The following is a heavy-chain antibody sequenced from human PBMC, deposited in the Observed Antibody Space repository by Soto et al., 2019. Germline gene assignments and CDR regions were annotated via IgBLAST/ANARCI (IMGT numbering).Heavy chain of an antibody. CDR1: GGTFSSYA. Sequence: SVKVSCKASGGTFSSYAISWVRQAPGQGLEWMGGIIPIFGTANYAQKFQGRVTITADKSTSTAYMELSSLRSEDTAVYYCASHVGVGAAYHFDYWGQGTLVTVSS. CDR3: ASHVGVGAAYHFDY. CDR2: IIPIFGTA. J-gene: IGHJ4*02. D-gene: IGHD2-15*01. V-gene: IGHV1-69*06.